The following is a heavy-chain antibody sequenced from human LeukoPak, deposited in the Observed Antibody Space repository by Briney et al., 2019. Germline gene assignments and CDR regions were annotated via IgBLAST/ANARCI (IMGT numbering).Heavy chain of an antibody. J-gene: IGHJ4*02. CDR1: GGSISSYY. V-gene: IGHV4-59*01. CDR3: ASSHYDFWSGYSSYFDY. CDR2: IYYSGGT. Sequence: SETLSLTCTVSGGSISSYYWSWIRQPPGKGLEWIGYIYYSGGTNYNPSLKSRVTISVDTSKNQFSLKLSSVTAADTAVYYCASSHYDFWSGYSSYFDYWGQGTLVTVSS. D-gene: IGHD3-3*01.